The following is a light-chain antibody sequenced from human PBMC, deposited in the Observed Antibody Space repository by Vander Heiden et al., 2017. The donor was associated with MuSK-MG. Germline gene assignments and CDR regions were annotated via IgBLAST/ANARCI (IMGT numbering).Light chain of an antibody. Sequence: IVMTQSPLSLPVTPGESASISCTSRQSLLLSNGSNYLDWYLQQPGQSSQLLILLGSNRVAAVPDRCSGSGSGTDVTLKISRVEAEDVGVYYCMQRLSNPPLTFGHGTRVDIK. CDR1: QSLLLSNGSNY. CDR2: LGS. V-gene: IGKV2-28*01. CDR3: MQRLSNPPLT. J-gene: IGKJ3*01.